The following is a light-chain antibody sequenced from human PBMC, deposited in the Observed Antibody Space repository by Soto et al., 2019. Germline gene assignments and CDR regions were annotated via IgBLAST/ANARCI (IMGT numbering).Light chain of an antibody. V-gene: IGLV6-57*02. Sequence: NFMLTQPHSVSESPGKTVTISCSGSSGSIARGYVQWYQQRPGSAPTTVIYDDDRRPSGVPDRFSGSRSGTSASLAISGLRSEDEADYYCATWDDDLTGPVFGGGTKLTVL. CDR1: SGSIARGY. CDR3: ATWDDDLTGPV. J-gene: IGLJ3*02. CDR2: DDD.